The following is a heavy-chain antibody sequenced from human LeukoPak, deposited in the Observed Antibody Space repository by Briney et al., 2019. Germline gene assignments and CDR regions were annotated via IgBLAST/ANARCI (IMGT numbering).Heavy chain of an antibody. D-gene: IGHD2-2*01. CDR3: AKDHRVPAACFDY. CDR1: GFTFSSYA. J-gene: IGHJ4*02. V-gene: IGHV3-30-3*01. CDR2: ISYDGSNK. Sequence: GGSLRLSCAASGFTFSSYAMHWVRQAPGKGLEWVAVISYDGSNKYYADSVKGRFTISRDNSKNTLYLQMNSLRAEDTAVYYCAKDHRVPAACFDYWGQGTLVTVSS.